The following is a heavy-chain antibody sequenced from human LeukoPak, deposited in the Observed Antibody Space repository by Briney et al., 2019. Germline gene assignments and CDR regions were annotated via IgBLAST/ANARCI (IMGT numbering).Heavy chain of an antibody. V-gene: IGHV3-23*01. CDR2: IGNTGT. CDR1: GFTFSTFA. Sequence: GESLRLSCVASGFTFSTFAMSWVRQAPGKGLEWVSSIGNTGTYYADSVKGRFTISRDNSKNTIYLHMNNLRAEDTARYYCAQDGQAFNSNWDYFDSWGQGTLVTVSS. CDR3: AQDGQAFNSNWDYFDS. D-gene: IGHD7-27*01. J-gene: IGHJ4*02.